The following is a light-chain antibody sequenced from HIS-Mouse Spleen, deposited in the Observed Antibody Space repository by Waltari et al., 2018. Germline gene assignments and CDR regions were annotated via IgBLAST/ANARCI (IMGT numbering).Light chain of an antibody. V-gene: IGLV3-10*01. J-gene: IGLJ2*01. CDR2: EDS. CDR1: ALPKKS. CDR3: YSTDSSGNHRV. Sequence: SYELTQPPSVSVSPGQTARITCSGDALPKKSAYWYQQKSGQAPVLFIYEDSKRPSGIPERFSGSSSGTMATLTISGAQVEDEADYYCYSTDSSGNHRVFGGGTKLTVL.